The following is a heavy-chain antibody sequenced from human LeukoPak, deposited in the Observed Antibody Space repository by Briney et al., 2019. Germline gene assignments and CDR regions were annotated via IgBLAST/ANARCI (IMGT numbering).Heavy chain of an antibody. Sequence: GGSLRLSCVASGFPFSSYWMTWVRQAPGKGLEWVANIKQDGSEKYYVDSVKGRFTISRDNAKNSLYLQMNSLRAEDTAVYYCARDQDDFWSGYVDYRGQGTLVTVSS. D-gene: IGHD3-3*01. CDR3: ARDQDDFWSGYVDY. CDR2: IKQDGSEK. CDR1: GFPFSSYW. V-gene: IGHV3-7*01. J-gene: IGHJ4*02.